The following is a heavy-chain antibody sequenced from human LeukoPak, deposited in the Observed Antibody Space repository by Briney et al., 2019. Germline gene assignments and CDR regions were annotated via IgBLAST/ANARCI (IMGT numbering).Heavy chain of an antibody. D-gene: IGHD5-18*01. CDR2: FYTSGST. J-gene: IGHJ4*02. Sequence: PSETLSLTCSVSGDSISGYYWSWIRQPAGKGLEWIGRFYTSGSTNYNPSLKSRVTMSLDTSKNQFSLKLSSVTAADTAVYYCARGDTAMTPSFDYWGQGILVTVFS. CDR1: GDSISGYY. CDR3: ARGDTAMTPSFDY. V-gene: IGHV4-4*07.